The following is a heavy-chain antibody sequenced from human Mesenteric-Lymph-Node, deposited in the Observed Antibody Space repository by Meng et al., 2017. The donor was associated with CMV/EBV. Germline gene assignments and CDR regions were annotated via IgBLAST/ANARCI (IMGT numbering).Heavy chain of an antibody. V-gene: IGHV3-30*02. J-gene: IGHJ6*02. CDR3: AKEGYSDYGLSYYGMDV. D-gene: IGHD4-17*01. CDR1: GFRFSSYG. Sequence: GGSLRLSCAASGFRFSSYGMYWVRQAPGKGLEWVAFIRYDGSNKYYEDSVKGRFTISRDNSKNTLYLQMNSLRVEDTAVYYCAKEGYSDYGLSYYGMDVWGQGTTVTV. CDR2: IRYDGSNK.